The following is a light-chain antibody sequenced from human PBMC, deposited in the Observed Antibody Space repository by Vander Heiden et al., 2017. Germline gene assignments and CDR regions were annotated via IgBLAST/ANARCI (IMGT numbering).Light chain of an antibody. CDR3: QQRSNWPT. CDR2: DAS. Sequence: EIVLTQSPVTLSLSPGERATLSCRASQSVGSYLAWYQQKPGQAPRLLIYDASNRATGISARFSGSRSGTDFTLTISRLEPEDFAVYYCQQRSNWPTFGQGTKLEIK. V-gene: IGKV3-11*01. CDR1: QSVGSY. J-gene: IGKJ2*01.